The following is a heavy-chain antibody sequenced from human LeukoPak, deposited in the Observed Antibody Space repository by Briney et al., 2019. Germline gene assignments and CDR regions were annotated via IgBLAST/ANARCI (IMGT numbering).Heavy chain of an antibody. J-gene: IGHJ6*03. V-gene: IGHV1-18*01. CDR2: ISAYNGNT. D-gene: IGHD3-3*01. Sequence: ASVKVSCKASGYTFTSYGISWVRQAPGQGLEWMGRISAYNGNTHYAQKLQGRVTMTTDTSTSTAYMELRSLRSDDTAVYYCARGAPWSGYYVYYMDVWGKGTTVTVSS. CDR1: GYTFTSYG. CDR3: ARGAPWSGYYVYYMDV.